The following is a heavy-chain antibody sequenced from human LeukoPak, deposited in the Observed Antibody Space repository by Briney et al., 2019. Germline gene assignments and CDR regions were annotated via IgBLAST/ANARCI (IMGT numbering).Heavy chain of an antibody. Sequence: SQTLSLTCTVSGGSISSGGYYWSWIRQPPGKGLEWIGYIYHSGSTYYNPSLKSRVTISVDRSKNQFSLKLSSVTAADTAVYYCARKSGSYYFDYWGQGTLVTVSS. CDR3: ARKSGSYYFDY. D-gene: IGHD1-26*01. V-gene: IGHV4-30-2*01. CDR2: IYHSGST. CDR1: GGSISSGGYY. J-gene: IGHJ4*02.